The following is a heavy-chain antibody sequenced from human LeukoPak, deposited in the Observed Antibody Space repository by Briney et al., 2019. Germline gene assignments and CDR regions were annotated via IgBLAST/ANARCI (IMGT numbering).Heavy chain of an antibody. J-gene: IGHJ4*02. Sequence: ASVKVSCKASGYTFTGYYMHWVRQAPGQGLEWMGRINPNSGGTNYAQKFQGRVTMTRDTSISTAYMELSRLRSDDTAVYYCARGKEVTMVRGVIPTPDYWGQGTLVTVSS. V-gene: IGHV1-2*06. CDR1: GYTFTGYY. CDR2: INPNSGGT. D-gene: IGHD3-10*01. CDR3: ARGKEVTMVRGVIPTPDY.